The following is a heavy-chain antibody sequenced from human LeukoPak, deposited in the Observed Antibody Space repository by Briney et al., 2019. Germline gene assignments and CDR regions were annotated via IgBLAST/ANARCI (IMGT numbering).Heavy chain of an antibody. J-gene: IGHJ4*02. V-gene: IGHV4-39*07. D-gene: IGHD5-12*01. CDR2: IYYSGST. CDR1: GGSISSSSYY. CDR3: ARDLPSGYDTDY. Sequence: SETLSLTCTVSGGSISSSSYYWGWIRQPPGKGLEWIGSIYYSGSTYYNPSLKSRVTISVDTSKNQFSLKLSSVTAADTAVYYCARDLPSGYDTDYWGQGTLVTVSS.